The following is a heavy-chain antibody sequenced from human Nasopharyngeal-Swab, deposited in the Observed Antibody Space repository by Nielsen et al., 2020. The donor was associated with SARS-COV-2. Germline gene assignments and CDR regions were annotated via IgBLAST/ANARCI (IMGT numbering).Heavy chain of an antibody. D-gene: IGHD2-15*01. CDR2: ISYDGSNK. CDR3: ARESGGGGAFDI. CDR1: GFTFSSYA. J-gene: IGHJ3*02. Sequence: GGSLRLSCAASGFTFSSYAMHWVRQAPGKGLEWVAVISYDGSNKYYADSGKGRFTISRDNSKNTLYLQMNSLRAEDTAVYYCARESGGGGAFDIWGQGTMVTVSS. V-gene: IGHV3-30-3*01.